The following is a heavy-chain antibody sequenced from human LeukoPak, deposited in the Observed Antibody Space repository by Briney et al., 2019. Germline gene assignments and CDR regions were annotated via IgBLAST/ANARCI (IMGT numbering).Heavy chain of an antibody. CDR2: INVNNGGT. V-gene: IGHV1-18*01. CDR1: GYTFTNYG. J-gene: IGHJ4*02. CDR3: ARYLKRSHERGRSAGLDS. Sequence: ASVKVSCKASGYTFTNYGISWVRQAPGQGLEWMGWINVNNGGTNYAQKVQGRVTMTTDTSTSTAYMEMRSLRSDATAVYYCARYLKRSHERGRSAGLDSWGQGTLVTVSS. D-gene: IGHD2-15*01.